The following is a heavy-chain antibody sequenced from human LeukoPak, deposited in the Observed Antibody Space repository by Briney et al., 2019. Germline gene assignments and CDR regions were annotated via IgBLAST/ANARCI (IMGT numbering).Heavy chain of an antibody. CDR1: GFTFSSYA. CDR2: ISGSGGST. Sequence: GGSLRLSCAASGFTFSSYAMSWVRQAPGKGLEWVSSISGSGGSTYCADSVKGRFTISRDNSKNTLYLQMNSLRAEDTAVYYCAKAQHTAMVRHGDYWGRGTLVTVSS. D-gene: IGHD5-18*01. V-gene: IGHV3-23*01. CDR3: AKAQHTAMVRHGDY. J-gene: IGHJ4*02.